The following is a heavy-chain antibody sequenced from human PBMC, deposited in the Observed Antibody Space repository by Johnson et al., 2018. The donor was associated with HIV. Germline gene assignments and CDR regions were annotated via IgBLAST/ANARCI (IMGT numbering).Heavy chain of an antibody. V-gene: IGHV3-30*03. Sequence: QVQLVESGGGVVQPGRSLRLSCAASGFTFSRCGMHWVRQAPGKGLEWVALISYDGSNKSYADSVKGRFTISRDNSKNTLYLQMNSLRAEDTAVYYCARDRRITIFGSGRAVQSNDAFDIWGQGTMVTVSS. J-gene: IGHJ3*02. CDR2: ISYDGSNK. D-gene: IGHD3-3*01. CDR1: GFTFSRCG. CDR3: ARDRRITIFGSGRAVQSNDAFDI.